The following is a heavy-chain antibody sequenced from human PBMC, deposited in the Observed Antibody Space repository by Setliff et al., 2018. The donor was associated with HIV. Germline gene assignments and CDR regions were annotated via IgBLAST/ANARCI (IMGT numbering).Heavy chain of an antibody. CDR1: GGPFSGYY. V-gene: IGHV4-34*01. D-gene: IGHD3-22*01. CDR2: INHSGST. CDR3: ARHDSGGYYSLDY. Sequence: PSETLSLTCAVYGGPFSGYYWTWIRQPPGKGLEWIGEINHSGSTSYNPSLRGRVTISVDTSKNQFSLKLSSVTAADTAVYYCARHDSGGYYSLDYWGQGTLVTVSS. J-gene: IGHJ4*02.